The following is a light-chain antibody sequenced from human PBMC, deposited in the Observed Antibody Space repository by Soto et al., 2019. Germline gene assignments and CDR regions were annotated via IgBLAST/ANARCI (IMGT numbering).Light chain of an antibody. CDR1: QSVSSF. CDR3: QSGNT. CDR2: DAS. V-gene: IGKV3-11*01. Sequence: EIVLTQSPATLSLSPGERATLSCRASQSVSSFLAWYQQKPGQAPRLLIYDASNRATGIPARFSGSGSGTDFTLTISSLEPEDFAVYYCQSGNTFGQGTKLEIK. J-gene: IGKJ2*01.